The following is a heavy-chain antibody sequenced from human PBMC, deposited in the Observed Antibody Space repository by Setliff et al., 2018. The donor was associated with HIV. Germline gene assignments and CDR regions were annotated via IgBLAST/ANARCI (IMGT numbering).Heavy chain of an antibody. CDR3: ATDIVATLDY. J-gene: IGHJ4*02. D-gene: IGHD5-12*01. CDR1: GFTFGDYA. CDR2: ISGSGGST. V-gene: IGHV3-23*01. Sequence: PGGSLRLSCTSSGFTFGDYAMSWVRQAPGKGLEWVSAISGSGGSTYYADSVKGRFSISRDNAKNSLYLQMNSLRAEDTAVYYCATDIVATLDYWGQGTLVTAPQ.